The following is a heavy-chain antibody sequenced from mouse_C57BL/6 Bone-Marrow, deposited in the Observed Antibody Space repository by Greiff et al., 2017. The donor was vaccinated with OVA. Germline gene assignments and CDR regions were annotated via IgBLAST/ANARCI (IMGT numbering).Heavy chain of an antibody. CDR1: GFTFSDAW. CDR3: TRVGNPYFDY. CDR2: IRNKANNHAT. Sequence: EVKLQESGGGLVQPGGSMKLSCAASGFTFSDAWMDWVRQSPEKGLEWVAAIRNKANNHATSYAESVRWRFTISRDDSKSSVYLKMISLRAEDTGIYDWTRVGNPYFDYWGQGTTLTVSS. J-gene: IGHJ2*01. D-gene: IGHD2-1*01. V-gene: IGHV6-6*01.